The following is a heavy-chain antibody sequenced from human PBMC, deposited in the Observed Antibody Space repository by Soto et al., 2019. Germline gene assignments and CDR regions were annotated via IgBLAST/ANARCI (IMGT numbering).Heavy chain of an antibody. Sequence: QVQLQESGPGLVKPSQTLSLTCTVSGGSISSGGYYWSWIRQHPGKGLEWIGYIYYSGSTYYNPSLKSRVTIAVDTSKNQFSLKLSSVTAADTAVYYCARSRSVDTAMVYGYWGQGTLVTVSS. D-gene: IGHD5-18*01. V-gene: IGHV4-31*03. CDR1: GGSISSGGYY. J-gene: IGHJ4*02. CDR3: ARSRSVDTAMVYGY. CDR2: IYYSGST.